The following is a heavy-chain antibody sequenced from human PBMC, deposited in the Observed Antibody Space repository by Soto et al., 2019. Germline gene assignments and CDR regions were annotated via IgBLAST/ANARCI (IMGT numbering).Heavy chain of an antibody. CDR3: ARHWDYDSSGYYHKTTNGMDV. CDR1: GYSFTSYW. Sequence: PGESLKISCKGSGYSFTSYWISWVRQMPGKGLEWMGRIDPSDSYTNYSPSFQGHVTISADKSISTAYLQWSSLKASDTAMYYCARHWDYDSSGYYHKTTNGMDVWGQGTTVTVSS. CDR2: IDPSDSYT. J-gene: IGHJ6*02. V-gene: IGHV5-10-1*01. D-gene: IGHD3-22*01.